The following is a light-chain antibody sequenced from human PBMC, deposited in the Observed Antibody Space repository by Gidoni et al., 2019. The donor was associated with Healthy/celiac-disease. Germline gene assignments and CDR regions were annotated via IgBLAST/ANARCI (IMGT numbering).Light chain of an antibody. CDR1: QSVSSN. V-gene: IGKV3-15*01. Sequence: EIVITQSPATLSVSPGERATLSCRASQSVSSNLAWYQQKPGQAPRLLIYGASTRATGIPARFSGSGSGKEFTLTISSLQSEDFAVYYCQQYNNWLGTFXXXTKVEIK. CDR3: QQYNNWLGT. J-gene: IGKJ1*01. CDR2: GAS.